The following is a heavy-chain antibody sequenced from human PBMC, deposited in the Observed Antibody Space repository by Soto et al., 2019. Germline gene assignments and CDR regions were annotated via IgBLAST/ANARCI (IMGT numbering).Heavy chain of an antibody. CDR1: GFTVSNNY. V-gene: IGHV3-53*01. CDR2: ISNTGST. Sequence: GSLRLSCVASGFTVSNNYMSWVRQAPGRGLEWVSAISNTGSTYYAGSVKGRSTISRDSSTNTLYLEVNSLRADDTAVYYCAKVNVVVVAATFEYEYYFDYWGQGTLVTVSS. D-gene: IGHD2-15*01. CDR3: AKVNVVVVAATFEYEYYFDY. J-gene: IGHJ4*02.